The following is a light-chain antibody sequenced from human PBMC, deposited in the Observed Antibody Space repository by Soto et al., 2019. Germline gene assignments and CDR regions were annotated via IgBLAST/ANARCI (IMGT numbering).Light chain of an antibody. CDR1: QGITTY. Sequence: DIKLTQSPSFLSASVGDRVTITCRASQGITTYLAWYQQKPGKAPKLLIYAASTLQSGVPSRFSGSGSGTEFTLTIRSLQPEDFATYYCQQVNNYPLTFGGGTMVDI. J-gene: IGKJ4*01. CDR3: QQVNNYPLT. V-gene: IGKV1-9*01. CDR2: AAS.